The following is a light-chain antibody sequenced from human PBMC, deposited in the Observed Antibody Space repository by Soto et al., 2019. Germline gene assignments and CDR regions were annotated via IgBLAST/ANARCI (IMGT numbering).Light chain of an antibody. CDR2: EVT. V-gene: IGLV2-8*01. CDR1: SSAVGAYNY. J-gene: IGLJ1*01. Sequence: QSALTQPRSVSGSPGQSVTISCTGTSSAVGAYNYVSWYQQHPGKAPKLMIYEVTRRPSGVPDRFSGSKSGNTASLNVSGLQAEDEADYYCCSYADNNDYVFGTGTKVTVL. CDR3: CSYADNNDYV.